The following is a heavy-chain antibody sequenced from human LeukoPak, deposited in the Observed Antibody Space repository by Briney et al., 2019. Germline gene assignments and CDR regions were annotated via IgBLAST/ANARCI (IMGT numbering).Heavy chain of an antibody. Sequence: KPSETLSLTCTVSGGSISSGVYYWSWICQHPGKGLEWIGYIYYSGSTYYNPSLKSRVTISVDTSKNQFSLKLSSVTAADTAVYYCASLVWGAYYFDYWGQGTLVTVSS. J-gene: IGHJ4*02. V-gene: IGHV4-31*03. D-gene: IGHD3-16*01. CDR2: IYYSGST. CDR3: ASLVWGAYYFDY. CDR1: GGSISSGVYY.